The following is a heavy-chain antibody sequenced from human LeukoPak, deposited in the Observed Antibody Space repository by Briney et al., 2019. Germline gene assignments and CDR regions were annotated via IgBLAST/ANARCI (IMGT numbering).Heavy chain of an antibody. Sequence: SVKVSCKASGGTFSSYAISWVRQAPGQGLEWMGGIIPIFGTANYAQKFQGRVTITADESTSTAYMELSSLRSEDTAVYYCASLLLAYCGGDCFEYFQHWGQGTLVTVSS. CDR1: GGTFSSYA. V-gene: IGHV1-69*13. CDR2: IIPIFGTA. D-gene: IGHD2-21*02. J-gene: IGHJ1*01. CDR3: ASLLLAYCGGDCFEYFQH.